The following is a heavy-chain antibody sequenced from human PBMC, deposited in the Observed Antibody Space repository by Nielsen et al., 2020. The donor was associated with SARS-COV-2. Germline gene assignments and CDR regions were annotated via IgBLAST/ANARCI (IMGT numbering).Heavy chain of an antibody. CDR2: IWYDGSNK. CDR3: ARALTGDWGIDY. J-gene: IGHJ4*02. CDR1: GFTFSSYS. V-gene: IGHV3-33*01. D-gene: IGHD7-27*01. Sequence: GGSLRLSCAASGFTFSSYSMHWVRQAPGKGLEWVAVIWYDGSNKYYADSVKGRFTISRDNSKNTLYLQMNSLRAEDTAVYYCARALTGDWGIDYWGQGTLVTVSS.